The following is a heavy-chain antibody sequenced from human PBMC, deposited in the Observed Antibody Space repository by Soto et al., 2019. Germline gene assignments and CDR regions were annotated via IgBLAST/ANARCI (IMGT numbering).Heavy chain of an antibody. CDR3: MRIRYHMTSSVHSLDP. Sequence: PPVTLWLTRAGYGGFLSQSYGTWIRQAPGKGLESVGQMNHAGVTIYNQSLKSRVTMSVETSQNQFSHRLISVTADEKAMYCGMRIRYHMTSSVHSLDPWGHGTTVTVSS. CDR2: MNHAGVT. V-gene: IGHV4-34*01. CDR1: GGFLSQSY. D-gene: IGHD1-1*01. J-gene: IGHJ6*02.